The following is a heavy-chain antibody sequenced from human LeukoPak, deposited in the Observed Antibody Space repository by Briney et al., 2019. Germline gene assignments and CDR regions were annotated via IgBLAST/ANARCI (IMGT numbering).Heavy chain of an antibody. CDR3: ARDYADYVGYFFFDY. CDR1: GFTFNNYA. V-gene: IGHV3-23*01. J-gene: IGHJ4*02. CDR2: IIVGGEST. D-gene: IGHD4-17*01. Sequence: PGGSLRLSCAASGFTFNNYAMNWVRPPPGEGLGCVSSIIVGGESTDYADSAKGRFTISRDNSQNTLYLQMNSLRAEDTAVYYCARDYADYVGYFFFDYWGQGTLVTVSS.